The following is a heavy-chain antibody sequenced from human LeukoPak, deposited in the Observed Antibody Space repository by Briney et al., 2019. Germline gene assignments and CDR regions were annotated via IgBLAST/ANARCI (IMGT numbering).Heavy chain of an antibody. CDR1: GGSFSGYY. J-gene: IGHJ5*02. CDR2: INHSGST. CDR3: ARLPPQLWFDP. D-gene: IGHD1-1*01. Sequence: SETLSLTCAVYGGSFSGYYWSWIRQPPGKGLEWIGEINHSGSTNYNPSLKSRVTISADTSKNQFSLKLSSVTAADTAVYYCARLPPQLWFDPWGQGTLVTVSS. V-gene: IGHV4-34*01.